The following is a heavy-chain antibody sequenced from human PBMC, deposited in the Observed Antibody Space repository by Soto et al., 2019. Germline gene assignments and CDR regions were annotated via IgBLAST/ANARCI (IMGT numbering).Heavy chain of an antibody. V-gene: IGHV3-11*01. D-gene: IGHD3-10*01. CDR3: ASDPYYYASGF. Sequence: QVQLVESGGGLVEPGGSLRLSCAASGFRFSDHYMTWIRQAPGKGVEWVSKISGDATTTYYADTVKGRFTVSRDNAKNTVYLQMNSLRAEDTAVYYCASDPYYYASGFWGQGTLVTVSS. J-gene: IGHJ4*02. CDR2: ISGDATTT. CDR1: GFRFSDHY.